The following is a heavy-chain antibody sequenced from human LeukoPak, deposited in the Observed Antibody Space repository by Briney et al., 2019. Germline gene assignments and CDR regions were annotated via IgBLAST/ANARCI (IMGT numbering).Heavy chain of an antibody. Sequence: ASVKVSCKASGYTFTGYYMHWVRQAPGQGLEWMGIINPSGGSTSYAQKFQGRVTMTRDTSTSTVYMELSSLRSEDTAVYYCARQQLVYYFDYWGQGTLVTVSS. CDR1: GYTFTGYY. CDR3: ARQQLVYYFDY. V-gene: IGHV1-46*01. D-gene: IGHD6-13*01. J-gene: IGHJ4*02. CDR2: INPSGGST.